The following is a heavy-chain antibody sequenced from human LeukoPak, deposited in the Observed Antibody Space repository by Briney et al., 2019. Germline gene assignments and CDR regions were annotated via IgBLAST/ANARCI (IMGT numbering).Heavy chain of an antibody. CDR3: ARCSRSSTDCYSAFDI. CDR2: ITNWNGGST. Sequence: GGSLRLSCEAPGFTFDDYGMSWVRQGAGKGREGVSAITNWNGGSTCYAGSVRGRFTVSRDNAKNSLYLQMNSLRAEDTALYYCARCSRSSTDCYSAFDIWGQGTVVTVSS. J-gene: IGHJ3*02. CDR1: GFTFDDYG. D-gene: IGHD2-2*02. V-gene: IGHV3-20*04.